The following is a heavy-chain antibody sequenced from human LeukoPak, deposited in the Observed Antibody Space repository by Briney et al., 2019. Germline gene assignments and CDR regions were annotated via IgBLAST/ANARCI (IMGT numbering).Heavy chain of an antibody. CDR2: IYYSGST. J-gene: IGHJ4*02. CDR3: ARGGSGYYDYVWGSYRPYYFDY. CDR1: GGSVSSSNW. V-gene: IGHV4-4*02. D-gene: IGHD3-16*02. Sequence: SETLSLTCVVSGGSVSSSNWWSWVRQPPGKGLEWIGEIYYSGSTNYNPSLKSRVTISVDTSKNQFSLKLSSVTAADTAVYYCARGGSGYYDYVWGSYRPYYFDYWGQGTLVTVSS.